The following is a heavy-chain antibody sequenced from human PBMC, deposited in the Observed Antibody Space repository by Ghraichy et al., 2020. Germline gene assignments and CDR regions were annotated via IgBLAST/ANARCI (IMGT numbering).Heavy chain of an antibody. D-gene: IGHD3-10*01. V-gene: IGHV1-24*01. CDR2: FDPEDGET. Sequence: ASVKVSCKVSGYTLTELSMHWVRQAPGKGLEWMGGFDPEDGETIYAQKFQGRVTMTEDTSTDTAYMELSSLRSEDTAVYYCATGGPRITMVRGVINYYYGMDVWGQGTTVTVSS. CDR1: GYTLTELS. J-gene: IGHJ6*02. CDR3: ATGGPRITMVRGVINYYYGMDV.